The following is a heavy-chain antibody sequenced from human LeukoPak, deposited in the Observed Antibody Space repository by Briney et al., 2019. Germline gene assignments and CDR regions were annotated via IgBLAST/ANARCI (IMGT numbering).Heavy chain of an antibody. Sequence: PSETLSLTCAVYGGSFSGYYWSWIRQPPGKGLEWIGEINHSGSTNYNPSLKSRVTISVDTSKNQFSLKLSSVTAADTAVYYCARGKKPYGSGSYYFDYWGQGTLVTVPS. J-gene: IGHJ4*02. D-gene: IGHD3-10*01. V-gene: IGHV4-34*01. CDR2: INHSGST. CDR1: GGSFSGYY. CDR3: ARGKKPYGSGSYYFDY.